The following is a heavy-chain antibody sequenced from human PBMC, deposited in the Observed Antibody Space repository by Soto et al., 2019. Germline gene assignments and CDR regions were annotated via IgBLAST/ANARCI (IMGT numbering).Heavy chain of an antibody. CDR1: GGSISNYY. Sequence: SETLSLTCTVSGGSISNYYWTWIRQPPGKGLEYIGSIYYTGNTNYNPSLMGRVTISVDTSNNQFSLKLNSVTAADTALYYCARDRSADGDYFHFDYWGQGTQVTVSS. V-gene: IGHV4-59*01. CDR3: ARDRSADGDYFHFDY. D-gene: IGHD4-17*01. J-gene: IGHJ4*02. CDR2: IYYTGNT.